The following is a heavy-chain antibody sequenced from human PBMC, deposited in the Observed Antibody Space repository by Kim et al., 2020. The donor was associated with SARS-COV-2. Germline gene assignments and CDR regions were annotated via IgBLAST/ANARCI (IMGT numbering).Heavy chain of an antibody. D-gene: IGHD3-10*01. CDR3: ARLGRGAIPTEDFDS. J-gene: IGHJ4*02. CDR1: GYRFTSYW. V-gene: IGHV5-51*01. Sequence: GESLKISCKGSGYRFTSYWIGWVRQMPGKGLEWMAIIYPGDSDTRYSPSFQGQVTISVDKSISTAYLQWSSLKASDTAMYYCARLGRGAIPTEDFDSWGQGTLVTVSS. CDR2: IYPGDSDT.